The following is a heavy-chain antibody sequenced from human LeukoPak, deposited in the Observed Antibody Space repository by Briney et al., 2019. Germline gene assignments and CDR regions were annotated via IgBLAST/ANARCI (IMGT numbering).Heavy chain of an antibody. CDR3: AKAASKRTDYGDYAFYYYMEV. Sequence: SVKVSCKASGGTFSSYAISWVRQAPGQGLEWMGGIIPIFGTANYAQKFQGRVTITADKSTSTAYMELSSLRSEDTAVYYFAKAASKRTDYGDYAFYYYMEVWGKGTTVTISS. CDR1: GGTFSSYA. D-gene: IGHD4-17*01. CDR2: IIPIFGTA. V-gene: IGHV1-69*06. J-gene: IGHJ6*03.